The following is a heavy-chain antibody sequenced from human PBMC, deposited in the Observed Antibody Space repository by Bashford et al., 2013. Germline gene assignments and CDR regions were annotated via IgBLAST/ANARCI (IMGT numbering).Heavy chain of an antibody. V-gene: IGHV3-9*01. J-gene: IGHJ3*02. CDR1: GFTFSSYW. CDR3: AKALRSGGTWLDAFDI. D-gene: IGHD2-15*01. Sequence: SLRLSCAASGFTFSSYWMSWVRQAPGKGLEWVSGISWNSGSIGYVDSVKGRFTISRDNAKNSLYLQMNSLRAEDTALYYCAKALRSGGTWLDAFDIWGQGTMVTVSS. CDR2: ISWNSGSI.